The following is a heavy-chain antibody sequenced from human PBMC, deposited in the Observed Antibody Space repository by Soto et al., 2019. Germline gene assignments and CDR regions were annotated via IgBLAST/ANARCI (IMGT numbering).Heavy chain of an antibody. CDR1: GGSISSGDYY. V-gene: IGHV4-30-4*01. Sequence: SETLSLTCTVSGGSISSGDYYWSWIRQPPGKGLEWIGYIYYSGSTYYNPSLKSRVTISVDTSKNQFSLKLSSVTAADTAVYYCAREFVGSRWNYFDYCGQGTLVTVSP. CDR2: IYYSGST. CDR3: AREFVGSRWNYFDY. J-gene: IGHJ4*02. D-gene: IGHD2-15*01.